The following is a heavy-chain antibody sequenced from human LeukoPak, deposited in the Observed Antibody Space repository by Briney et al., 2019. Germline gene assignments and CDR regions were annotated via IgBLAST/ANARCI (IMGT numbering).Heavy chain of an antibody. J-gene: IGHJ2*01. Sequence: PSQTLSLTCAVSGGSISSGGYSWSWIRQPPGKGLEWIGYIYHSGSTYYNPSLKSRVTISVDRSKNQFSLKLSSVTAADTAVYYCARGYCTNGVCSPDHWYFDLWGRGTLVTVSS. V-gene: IGHV4-30-2*01. CDR1: GGSISSGGYS. CDR3: ARGYCTNGVCSPDHWYFDL. D-gene: IGHD2-8*01. CDR2: IYHSGST.